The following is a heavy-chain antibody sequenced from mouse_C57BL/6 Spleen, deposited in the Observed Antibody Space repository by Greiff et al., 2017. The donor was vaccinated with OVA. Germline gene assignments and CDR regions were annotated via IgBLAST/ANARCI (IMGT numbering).Heavy chain of an antibody. D-gene: IGHD2-1*01. V-gene: IGHV1-82*01. J-gene: IGHJ4*01. Sequence: VQLQQSGPELVKPGASVKISCKASGYAFSSSWMNWVKQRPGKGLEWIGRIYPGDGDTNYNGKFKGKATLTADKSSSTAYMQLSSLTSEDSAVYFCATNYENAMDYWGQGTSVTVSS. CDR3: ATNYENAMDY. CDR2: IYPGDGDT. CDR1: GYAFSSSW.